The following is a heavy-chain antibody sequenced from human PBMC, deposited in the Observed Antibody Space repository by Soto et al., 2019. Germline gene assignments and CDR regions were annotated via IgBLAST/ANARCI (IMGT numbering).Heavy chain of an antibody. Sequence: SGSMSLTCASSGDSVRRGGDAGSWIRQPPGKGLVWIGFIYYSGSTNYNPSLKSRVTISVDTSKNQFSLKLSSVTAADTAVYYCVTNSRDLIRIIEGGFGPWYFDYWGQGTLVTVSS. CDR1: GDSVRRGGDA. V-gene: IGHV4-61*08. CDR3: VTNSRDLIRIIEGGFGPWYFDY. D-gene: IGHD3-10*01. J-gene: IGHJ4*02. CDR2: IYYSGST.